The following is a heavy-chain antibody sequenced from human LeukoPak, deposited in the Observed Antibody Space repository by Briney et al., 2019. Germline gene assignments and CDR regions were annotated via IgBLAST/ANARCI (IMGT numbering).Heavy chain of an antibody. Sequence: HPGGSLRLSCAVSGFSVTSNYMSWVRQAPGKGLEWVSVIYSGGSKYYADSVKGRFTISRDNSKNTLYVQMNSLRAEDTAVYYCAKFHTVTTTYWGQGTLVTVSS. CDR2: IYSGGSK. V-gene: IGHV3-53*01. J-gene: IGHJ4*02. D-gene: IGHD4-11*01. CDR1: GFSVTSNY. CDR3: AKFHTVTTTY.